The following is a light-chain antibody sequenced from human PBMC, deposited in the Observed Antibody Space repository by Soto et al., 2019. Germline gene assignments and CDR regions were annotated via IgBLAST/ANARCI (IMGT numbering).Light chain of an antibody. CDR3: QQADSFPIT. CDR2: AAF. CDR1: EDINSR. J-gene: IGKJ5*01. Sequence: DIQITQSPSSFSSSAAERFTISCRASEDINSRLAWYQQKPGNAPKLLIYAAFILQSGVPSRFSGYGSGTDFTLSISSLQPEDFATYYCQQADSFPITFGQGTRLEI. V-gene: IGKV1-12*01.